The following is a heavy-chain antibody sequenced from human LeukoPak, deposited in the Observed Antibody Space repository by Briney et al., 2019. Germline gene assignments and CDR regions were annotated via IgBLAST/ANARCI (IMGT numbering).Heavy chain of an antibody. D-gene: IGHD2-2*01. CDR1: GFTFSNYW. CDR3: ARHPIVIVPAAMAYYYYGMDV. V-gene: IGHV3-74*01. CDR2: INNGGSTT. J-gene: IGHJ6*02. Sequence: GGSLRLSCAASGFTFSNYWMHWVRQAPGKGLVWVSRINNGGSTTTYADSVKGRFTISRDNAKNTLYLRMNSLRAEDTAVYYCARHPIVIVPAAMAYYYYGMDVWGQGTTVTVSS.